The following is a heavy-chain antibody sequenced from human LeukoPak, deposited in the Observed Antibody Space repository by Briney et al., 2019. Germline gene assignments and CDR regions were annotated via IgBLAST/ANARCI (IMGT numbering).Heavy chain of an antibody. CDR2: IKQDGSAT. J-gene: IGHJ4*02. Sequence: PGGSLRLSCAASGFTFSSYWMSWVRQAPGKGLEWVANIKQDGSATSYVDSVKGRFTISRDNAKNSLYLQMNSLRAEDTAVYYCAGGSGWIFDSWGQGTLVTVSS. D-gene: IGHD6-19*01. CDR1: GFTFSSYW. CDR3: AGGSGWIFDS. V-gene: IGHV3-7*01.